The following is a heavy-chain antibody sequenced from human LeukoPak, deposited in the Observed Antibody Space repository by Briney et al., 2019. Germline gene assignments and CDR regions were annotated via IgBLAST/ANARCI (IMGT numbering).Heavy chain of an antibody. J-gene: IGHJ4*02. CDR3: ARDYGGKFDC. CDR2: VYNSGT. Sequence: GSLRLSCAASGFTFSSYAMSWVRQTPGKGLEWIGYVYNSGTNYNPSLKSRVTISMDTSKNQFSLNLNSVTAADTAVYYCARDYGGKFDCWGQGTLVTVSS. CDR1: GFTFSSYA. D-gene: IGHD4-23*01. V-gene: IGHV4-59*01.